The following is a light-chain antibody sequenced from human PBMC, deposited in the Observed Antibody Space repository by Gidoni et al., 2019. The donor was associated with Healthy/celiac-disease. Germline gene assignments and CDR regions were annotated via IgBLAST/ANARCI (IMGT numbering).Light chain of an antibody. CDR3: MQALQTPLIT. Sequence: DIVMTQSPLSLPVTPGEPASISCRSSMSLLHSNGYNYLDWYLQKPGQSPQLLIYLGSNRASGVPDRFSGSGSGTDFTLKISRVEAEDVGVYYCMQALQTPLITFGQGTRLEIK. CDR2: LGS. CDR1: MSLLHSNGYNY. V-gene: IGKV2-28*01. J-gene: IGKJ5*01.